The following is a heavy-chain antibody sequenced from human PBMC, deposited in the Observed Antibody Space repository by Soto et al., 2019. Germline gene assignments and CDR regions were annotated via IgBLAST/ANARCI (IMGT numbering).Heavy chain of an antibody. CDR3: ARGDGSSSSTFDY. CDR2: IYYSGNT. J-gene: IGHJ4*02. CDR1: GGSISSRGYY. D-gene: IGHD6-6*01. Sequence: QLQLQESGPGLVKPSETLSLTCTVSGGSISSRGYYWGWIRQSPGKGLEWIGTIYYSGNTYYNPSLKSRVSISVDTSKNQFSLKLSSLTAADTAVYYCARGDGSSSSTFDYWGQGTLVTASS. V-gene: IGHV4-39*01.